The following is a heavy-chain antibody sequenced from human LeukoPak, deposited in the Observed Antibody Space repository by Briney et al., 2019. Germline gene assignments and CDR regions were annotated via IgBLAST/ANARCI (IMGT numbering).Heavy chain of an antibody. J-gene: IGHJ4*02. CDR3: VVYKSGNYYRGIY. V-gene: IGHV4-39*01. Sequence: KPSETLSLTCTVSGGSISSSSYYWGWIRQPPGKGLEWIGSIYYSGSTYYNPSLKSRVTISVDTSKNKFSLKLSSVTAADTAVYYCVVYKSGNYYRGIYWGQGTLVTVSS. CDR2: IYYSGST. CDR1: GGSISSSSYY. D-gene: IGHD3-10*01.